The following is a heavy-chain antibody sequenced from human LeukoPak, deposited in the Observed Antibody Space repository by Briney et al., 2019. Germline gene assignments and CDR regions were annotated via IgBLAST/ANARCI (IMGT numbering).Heavy chain of an antibody. CDR2: IYHSGST. D-gene: IGHD3-10*01. J-gene: IGHJ3*02. V-gene: IGHV4-30-2*05. Sequence: SETLSLTCAVSGGSISSGGYSWSWIRQPPGKGLEWIGYIYHSGSTYYNPSLKSRVTISVDTSKNQFSLKLSSVTAADTAVYYCARDFYGSGSDAFDIWGQGTMVTVSS. CDR3: ARDFYGSGSDAFDI. CDR1: GGSISSGGYS.